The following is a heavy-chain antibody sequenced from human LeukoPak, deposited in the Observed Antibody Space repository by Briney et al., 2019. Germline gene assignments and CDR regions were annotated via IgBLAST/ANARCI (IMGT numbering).Heavy chain of an antibody. J-gene: IGHJ4*02. CDR3: ASGDYMDY. D-gene: IGHD3-16*01. Sequence: GGSLRLSCAASGFTFSNYWMSWVRQAPGKGLEWVANMNHDGSEKYYVDSVKGRFTISRDNAKNSLFLQMNSLRAEDTAVYYCASGDYMDYWGQGTLVTVSS. V-gene: IGHV3-7*01. CDR2: MNHDGSEK. CDR1: GFTFSNYW.